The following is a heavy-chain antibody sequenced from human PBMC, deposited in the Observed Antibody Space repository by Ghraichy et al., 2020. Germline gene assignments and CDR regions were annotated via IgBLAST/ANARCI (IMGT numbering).Heavy chain of an antibody. CDR2: MNPNSGGT. CDR1: EYTFTGYY. D-gene: IGHD3-10*01. V-gene: IGHV1-2*02. Sequence: AAVKVSCKASEYTFTGYYMHWVRQAPGQGLEWMGWMNPNSGGTGYAQKFQGRVTMTRDTSISTAYMELNRLRSDDTAVYYCARDLNPIYYYGSGSLYYWGQGTLVAVSS. CDR3: ARDLNPIYYYGSGSLYY. J-gene: IGHJ4*02.